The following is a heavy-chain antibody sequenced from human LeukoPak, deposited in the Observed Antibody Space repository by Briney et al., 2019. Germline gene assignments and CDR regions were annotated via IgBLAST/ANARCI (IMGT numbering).Heavy chain of an antibody. Sequence: GGSLRLSCAASGFTFSSYWMNWARQAPGRGLEWVASIDHNGNVNYYVDSVKGRFTISRDNAKNSLYLQMSNLRAEDTAVYFCARGGGLDVWGQGATVTVSS. J-gene: IGHJ6*02. V-gene: IGHV3-7*03. CDR1: GFTFSSYW. CDR2: IDHNGNVN. CDR3: ARGGGLDV. D-gene: IGHD3-16*01.